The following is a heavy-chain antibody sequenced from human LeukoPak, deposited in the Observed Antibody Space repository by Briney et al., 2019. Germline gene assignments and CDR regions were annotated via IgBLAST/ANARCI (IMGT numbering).Heavy chain of an antibody. V-gene: IGHV3-7*01. D-gene: IGHD5-24*01. Sequence: PGGSLRLSCAASRFTFSNYWMSWVRQAPGKGLEWVASIKSDGSGKFYVDSVKGRFTISGDTARNSLYLQMNRPSAENTADYDCVREGELGNTITGGFDIWGQGTKVTVCS. CDR2: IKSDGSGK. CDR3: VREGELGNTITGGFDI. J-gene: IGHJ3*02. CDR1: RFTFSNYW.